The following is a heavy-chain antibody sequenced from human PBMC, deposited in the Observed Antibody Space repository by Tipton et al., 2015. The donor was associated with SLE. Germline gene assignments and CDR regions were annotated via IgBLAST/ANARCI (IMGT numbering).Heavy chain of an antibody. Sequence: SLRLSCAASGFTVSSNYMSWVRQAPGKGLEWVSVIYSGGSTYYADSVKGRFTISRDNSKNTLYLQMNSLRAEDTAVYYCARDVGYGSGSPRFDYWGQGTLVTVSS. J-gene: IGHJ4*02. V-gene: IGHV3-53*05. CDR2: IYSGGST. CDR3: ARDVGYGSGSPRFDY. CDR1: GFTVSSNY. D-gene: IGHD3-10*01.